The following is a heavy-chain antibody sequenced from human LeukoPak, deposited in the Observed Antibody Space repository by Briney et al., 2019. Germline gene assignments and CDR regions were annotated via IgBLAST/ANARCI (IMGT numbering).Heavy chain of an antibody. Sequence: ASGKVSCKVSGYTRTELSMHLVRHAPGKGLGWMGGFDPEDGETIYAQKFQGRVTMTEDTSTDTAYMELSSLRSEDTAVYYCATWEYCGGDCPLWGQGTLVTVS. D-gene: IGHD2-21*02. CDR2: FDPEDGET. V-gene: IGHV1-24*01. CDR3: ATWEYCGGDCPL. CDR1: GYTRTELS. J-gene: IGHJ4*02.